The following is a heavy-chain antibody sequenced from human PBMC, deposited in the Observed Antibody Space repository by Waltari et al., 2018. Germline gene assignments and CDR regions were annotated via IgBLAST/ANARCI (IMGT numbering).Heavy chain of an antibody. CDR1: GYSFTDYW. CDR2: IYPGDSDT. J-gene: IGHJ4*02. D-gene: IGHD3-10*01. Sequence: EVQLVQSGAEVKKPGESLNISCQVAGYSFTDYWSGGVRQMPGKGLEWMGVIYPGDSDTRYSPSFQGQVTFSVDKSINTAYLHWSRLKASDTAMYFCARHRGIGIATQSFEFWGQGTLVTVSP. CDR3: ARHRGIGIATQSFEF. V-gene: IGHV5-51*01.